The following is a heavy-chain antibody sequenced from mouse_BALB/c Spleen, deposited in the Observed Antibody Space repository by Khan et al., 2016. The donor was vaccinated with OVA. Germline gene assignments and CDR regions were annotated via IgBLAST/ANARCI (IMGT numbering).Heavy chain of an antibody. CDR3: ARGDGYYVYFDY. J-gene: IGHJ2*01. Sequence: VMLVESGPELVKPGASVKMSCKASGYTFTYYVITWVKQRTGQGLEWIGEIYPGSDNAYYNERLKGKATLTADKSSNTTHMQLSSLTSEDSAVYFCARGDGYYVYFDYWGQGTTLTVSS. V-gene: IGHV1-81*01. CDR1: GYTFTYYV. D-gene: IGHD2-3*01. CDR2: IYPGSDNA.